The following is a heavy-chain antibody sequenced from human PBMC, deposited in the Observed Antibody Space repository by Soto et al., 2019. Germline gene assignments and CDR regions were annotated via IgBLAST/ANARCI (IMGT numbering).Heavy chain of an antibody. CDR3: ARERAPDIRFDS. CDR2: ISVRGDVI. Sequence: QVQLVESGGGLGKPGGSLRLSCAASGFTFTDYYMSWIRQIPGKGLEWISYISVRGDVIHYIDSVKGRFTITRDNAKNSVFMKTDSMRVEDSCIYYCARERAPDIRFDSWGQGTLVTVS. V-gene: IGHV3-11*04. D-gene: IGHD5-12*01. J-gene: IGHJ5*01. CDR1: GFTFTDYY.